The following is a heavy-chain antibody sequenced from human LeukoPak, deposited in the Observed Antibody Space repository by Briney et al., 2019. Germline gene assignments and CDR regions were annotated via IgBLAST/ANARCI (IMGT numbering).Heavy chain of an antibody. Sequence: PGGSLRLSCAASGFTFSSYAMSWVRQAPGKGLEWVSIISNSGGRTYYADSVKGRFTISRDNSKSTLYLQMNSLRADDTAVYYCGKDIYGDYGGSDYWGQGTLVTVSS. CDR2: ISNSGGRT. CDR3: GKDIYGDYGGSDY. CDR1: GFTFSSYA. D-gene: IGHD4-23*01. V-gene: IGHV3-23*01. J-gene: IGHJ4*02.